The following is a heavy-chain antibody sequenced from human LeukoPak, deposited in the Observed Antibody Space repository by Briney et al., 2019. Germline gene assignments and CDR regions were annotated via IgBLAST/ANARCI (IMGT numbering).Heavy chain of an antibody. CDR3: ASFRDGYAPGIDY. CDR2: IWYDGSNK. CDR1: GFTFSSYG. Sequence: GGSLRLSCAASGFTFSSYGMYWVRQAPGKGLEWVAVIWYDGSNKYYADSVKGRFTISRDNSKNTLYLQMNSLRAEDTAVYYCASFRDGYAPGIDYWGQGTLVTVSS. J-gene: IGHJ4*02. V-gene: IGHV3-33*01. D-gene: IGHD5-24*01.